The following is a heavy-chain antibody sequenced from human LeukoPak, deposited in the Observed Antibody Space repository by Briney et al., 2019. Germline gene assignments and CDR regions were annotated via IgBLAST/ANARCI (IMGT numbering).Heavy chain of an antibody. J-gene: IGHJ4*02. V-gene: IGHV4-31*03. D-gene: IGHD5-18*01. CDR2: IYYSGST. CDR1: GGSISSGGYY. Sequence: SQTLSLTCTVSGGSISSGGYYWGWIRQHPGKGLEWIGYIYYSGSTYYNPSLKSRVTISVDTSKNQFSLQLSSVTAADTAVYYCARLKVDTASLDYWGQGTLVTVSS. CDR3: ARLKVDTASLDY.